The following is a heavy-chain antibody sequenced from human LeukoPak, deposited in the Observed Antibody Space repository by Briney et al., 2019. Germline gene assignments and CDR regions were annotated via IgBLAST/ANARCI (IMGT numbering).Heavy chain of an antibody. CDR2: ISSSSSTI. D-gene: IGHD3-10*01. Sequence: GGSLRLSCAASGFTFSSYSMNWVRQAPGKGLEWVSYISSSSSTIYYADSVKGRFTISRDNAKNSLYLQMNSLRAEDTAVYYCARGALGDFDLWGRGTLVTVSS. CDR3: ARGALGDFDL. CDR1: GFTFSSYS. V-gene: IGHV3-48*04. J-gene: IGHJ2*01.